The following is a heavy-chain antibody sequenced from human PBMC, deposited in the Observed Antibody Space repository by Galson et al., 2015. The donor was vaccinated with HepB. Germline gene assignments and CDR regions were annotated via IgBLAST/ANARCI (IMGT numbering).Heavy chain of an antibody. CDR2: ISTKKGNT. CDR3: ARILPPTVIVVVPYYFDS. CDR1: GYTFTNYG. J-gene: IGHJ4*02. V-gene: IGHV1-18*01. D-gene: IGHD3-22*01. Sequence: SVKVSCKASGYTFTNYGISWVRKAPGQGLEWMGWISTKKGNTNYAQKFQVRVTMTTDTSTGTAYMELRSLRSDDTAVYFCARILPPTVIVVVPYYFDSWGQVTLVTVSS.